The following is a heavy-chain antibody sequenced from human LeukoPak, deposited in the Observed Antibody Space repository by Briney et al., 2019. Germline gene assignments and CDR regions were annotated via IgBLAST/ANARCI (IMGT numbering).Heavy chain of an antibody. D-gene: IGHD1-26*01. V-gene: IGHV3-30*18. CDR2: ISYDGSNK. Sequence: PGGSLRLSCAASGFTFSSYGMHWVRQAPGKGLEWVAVISYDGSNKYYADSVKGRFTISRDNSKNTLYLQMNSLRAEDTAVYYCAKDWHKRSGSSDYWGQGTLVTVSS. CDR1: GFTFSSYG. CDR3: AKDWHKRSGSSDY. J-gene: IGHJ4*02.